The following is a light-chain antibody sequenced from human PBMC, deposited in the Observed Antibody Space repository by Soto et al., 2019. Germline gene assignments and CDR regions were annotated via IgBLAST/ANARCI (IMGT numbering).Light chain of an antibody. CDR3: QQRSNWPLIT. Sequence: IVLTQSPGTLSLSPGETATLSCRASQIIKTFYFGWYQQKPGQSPRLLIYGVYSRATGTPNRFSGSGSGTDFSLTIRSLEPEDFAVYYCQQRSNWPLITFGQGTRLEIK. J-gene: IGKJ5*01. CDR1: QIIKTFY. CDR2: GVY. V-gene: IGKV3D-20*02.